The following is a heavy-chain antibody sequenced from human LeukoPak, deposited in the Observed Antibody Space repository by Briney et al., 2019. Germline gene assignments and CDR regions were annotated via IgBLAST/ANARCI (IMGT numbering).Heavy chain of an antibody. CDR3: AREIPSGYYFDY. V-gene: IGHV3-66*02. D-gene: IGHD3-22*01. CDR2: IYSGGST. J-gene: IGHJ4*02. CDR1: GFTVSSNY. Sequence: GGSLRLSCAASGFTVSSNYMSWVRQAPGKGLEWVSVIYSGGSTYYADSVKGRFTISRDNSKNTLYLQMNSLRAEDTAVYYCAREIPSGYYFDYWGQGTLVTVSS.